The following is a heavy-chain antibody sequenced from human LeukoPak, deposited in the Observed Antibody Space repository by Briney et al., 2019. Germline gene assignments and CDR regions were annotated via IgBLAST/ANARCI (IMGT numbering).Heavy chain of an antibody. J-gene: IGHJ4*02. D-gene: IGHD3-10*01. CDR1: GGSISSYY. CDR2: IYYSGST. CDR3: ARGANYYGSSYYDY. V-gene: IGHV4-59*01. Sequence: SETLSLTCTVSGGSISSYYWSWIRQPPGKGLEWIGCIYYSGSTNYNPSLKSRVTISVDTSKNQFSLKLSSVTAADTAVYYCARGANYYGSSYYDYWGQGTLVTVSS.